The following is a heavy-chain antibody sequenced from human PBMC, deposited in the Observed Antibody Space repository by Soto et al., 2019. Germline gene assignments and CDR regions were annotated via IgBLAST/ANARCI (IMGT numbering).Heavy chain of an antibody. CDR2: IYYSGRT. CDR3: ARHSHDFWSGYYTSGWFDP. J-gene: IGHJ5*02. Sequence: QLQLQESGPGLVKPSETLSLTCTVSGGSISSSSYYWGWIRQPPGKGLEWIGSIYYSGRTYYNPSLKSRLTISVDTSKNQFSLKLSSVTAADTAVYYCARHSHDFWSGYYTSGWFDPWGQGTLVTVSS. V-gene: IGHV4-39*01. D-gene: IGHD3-3*01. CDR1: GGSISSSSYY.